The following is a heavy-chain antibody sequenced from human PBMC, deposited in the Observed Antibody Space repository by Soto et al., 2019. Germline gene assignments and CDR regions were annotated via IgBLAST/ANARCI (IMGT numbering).Heavy chain of an antibody. J-gene: IGHJ4*02. D-gene: IGHD6-6*01. CDR3: AKDRERIATRSIDY. V-gene: IGHV3-23*01. Sequence: EVQLLESGGGLVQPGGSLRLSCAASGFTFSSYAMSWVRQAPGKGLKWVSGISGSGVSTYYADSVKGRFTISRDNSKSTLYLQMNSLRAEDTAVYHCAKDRERIATRSIDYWGQGTLVTVSS. CDR2: ISGSGVST. CDR1: GFTFSSYA.